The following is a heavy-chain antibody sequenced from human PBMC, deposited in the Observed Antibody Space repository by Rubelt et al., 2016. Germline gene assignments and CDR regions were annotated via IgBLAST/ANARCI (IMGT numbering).Heavy chain of an antibody. Sequence: QVQLQESGPRLVKSSETLSLTCTVSGYSISTGYYWGWIRQPPGKGLDWIGSIYHSGGTYYTPSLRSGLTSAGDKSKNQFSLKLSSVTAADTAVYYGARGRGDYDVREDYWGQGTLVTVSS. D-gene: IGHD4-17*01. J-gene: IGHJ4*02. CDR2: IYHSGGT. V-gene: IGHV4-38-2*02. CDR3: ARGRGDYDVREDY. CDR1: GYSISTGYY.